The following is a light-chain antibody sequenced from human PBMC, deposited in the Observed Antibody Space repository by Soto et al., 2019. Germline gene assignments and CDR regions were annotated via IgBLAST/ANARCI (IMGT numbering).Light chain of an antibody. CDR1: KSDIGVYDF. V-gene: IGLV2-8*01. Sequence: QSALTQPPSASGSPGQSVTISCTGTKSDIGVYDFVSWYQHHPGKAPRLIIYEVVQRPSGVPDRFSGSKPGNTASLTVSGLQAADEAVYFCKSYAGSNTYVFGSGTKVTVL. CDR3: KSYAGSNTYV. CDR2: EVV. J-gene: IGLJ1*01.